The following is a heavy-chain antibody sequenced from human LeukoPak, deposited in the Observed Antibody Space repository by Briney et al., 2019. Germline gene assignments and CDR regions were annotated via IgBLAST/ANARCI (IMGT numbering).Heavy chain of an antibody. Sequence: SSQTLSLTGAAHGGYFSGYYWSWIRQPPGKGLERNGEINHSGSTNYNPSLKSRVTISVYTSKNQFSLKLSSVTAADTAVYYCARAYGSGCYYNWFDPWGQGTLVTVSS. CDR1: GGYFSGYY. J-gene: IGHJ5*02. V-gene: IGHV4-34*01. D-gene: IGHD3-10*01. CDR3: ARAYGSGCYYNWFDP. CDR2: INHSGST.